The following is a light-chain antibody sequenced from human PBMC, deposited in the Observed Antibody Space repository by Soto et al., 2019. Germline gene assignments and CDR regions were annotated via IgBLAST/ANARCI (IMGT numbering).Light chain of an antibody. CDR2: EAS. J-gene: IGKJ1*01. Sequence: DIQMTQSPSTPSASVGDRVTITCRASQSINNWLAWYQQKAGKAPKLLIYEASGLESGVPSRFSGSGSGTEYTLTISSLQPDDFATYYCQQYNSYWTFGQGTKVDIK. V-gene: IGKV1-5*03. CDR1: QSINNW. CDR3: QQYNSYWT.